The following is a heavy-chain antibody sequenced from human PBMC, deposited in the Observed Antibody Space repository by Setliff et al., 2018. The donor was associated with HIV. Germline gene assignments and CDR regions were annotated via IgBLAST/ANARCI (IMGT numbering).Heavy chain of an antibody. CDR2: IIPISGTV. CDR3: ARDFGGYCSSMSCPGLFDP. V-gene: IGHV1-69*05. J-gene: IGHJ5*02. Sequence: SVKVSCKASGGTFSSYAISWVRQAPGQGLEWMGGIIPISGTVNYAQKFCGRVTITTHESTSTAYMELSSLRSEDTAVYYCARDFGGYCSSMSCPGLFDPWGQGTLVTVSS. D-gene: IGHD2-2*01. CDR1: GGTFSSYA.